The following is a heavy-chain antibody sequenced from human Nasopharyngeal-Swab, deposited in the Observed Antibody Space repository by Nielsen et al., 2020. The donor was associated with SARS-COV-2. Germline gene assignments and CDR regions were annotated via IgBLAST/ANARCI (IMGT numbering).Heavy chain of an antibody. Sequence: SGPTLVKPTQTLTLTCTFSGFSLSTSGTCVSWIRQPPGKALEWLALIDWDDDKYYGTSLKTRLTISKDTSKNQVVLTMTNMDPVDTATYYCARILRTGTSNYYYGMDVWGQGTTVTVSS. CDR1: GFSLSTSGTC. J-gene: IGHJ6*02. CDR2: IDWDDDK. V-gene: IGHV2-70*01. D-gene: IGHD1-1*01. CDR3: ARILRTGTSNYYYGMDV.